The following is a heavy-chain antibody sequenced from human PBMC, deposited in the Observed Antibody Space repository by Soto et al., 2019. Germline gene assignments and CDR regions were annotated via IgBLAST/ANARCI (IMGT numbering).Heavy chain of an antibody. CDR1: GYSFTNYW. CDR3: ARGGVATQMFDS. J-gene: IGHJ4*02. D-gene: IGHD3-16*01. V-gene: IGHV5-51*01. Sequence: EVQLVQSGAEVKKPGESLQISCKGSGYSFTNYWIGWVRQMPGQGLEWMGIIFAGDSDARYSPSFQGQVTISADKSISTAHLQWSSLKASDTAMYYCARGGVATQMFDSWGQGTLVTVSS. CDR2: IFAGDSDA.